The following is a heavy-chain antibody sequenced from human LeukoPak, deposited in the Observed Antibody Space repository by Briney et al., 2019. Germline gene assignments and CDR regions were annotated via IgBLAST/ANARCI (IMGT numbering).Heavy chain of an antibody. V-gene: IGHV3-15*07. D-gene: IGHD7-27*01. CDR3: NTQQGSWALNY. CDR1: GFNFADTW. CDR2: IRRNTDTGTT. Sequence: GGSLRLSCAASGFNFADTWMNWVRQPPGKGLEWVGLIRRNTDTGTTDYAAPVKGRFTVSRDDSKNTLYLQMNGLKTEDTAVYYCNTQQGSWALNYWGQGILVTVSS. J-gene: IGHJ4*02.